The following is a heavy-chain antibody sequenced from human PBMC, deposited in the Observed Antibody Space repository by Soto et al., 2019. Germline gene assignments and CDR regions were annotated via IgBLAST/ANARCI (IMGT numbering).Heavy chain of an antibody. Sequence: GGSLRLSCAASGFTFSSYWMHWVRQAPGKGLVWVSRINSDGSSTSYADSVKGRFTISRDNAKNTLYLQMNSLRAEDTAVYYCARDIIDFWSGYFSYYYYGTDVWGQGTTVTVSS. V-gene: IGHV3-74*01. CDR3: ARDIIDFWSGYFSYYYYGTDV. J-gene: IGHJ6*02. CDR1: GFTFSSYW. D-gene: IGHD3-3*01. CDR2: INSDGSST.